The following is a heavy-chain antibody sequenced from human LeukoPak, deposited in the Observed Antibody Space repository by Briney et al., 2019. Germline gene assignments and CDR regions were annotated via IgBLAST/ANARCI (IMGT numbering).Heavy chain of an antibody. Sequence: GGSLRLSCAASAFTFSTHTMNWFRQAPGEGLEWVSSISSSSYYTHYADSVKGRFTISRDNAKNSLFLQMNRLRAEDTAMYYCARVTGGSSWYGAADYWGQGTLVTVSS. D-gene: IGHD6-13*01. J-gene: IGHJ4*02. CDR3: ARVTGGSSWYGAADY. V-gene: IGHV3-21*01. CDR1: AFTFSTHT. CDR2: ISSSSYYT.